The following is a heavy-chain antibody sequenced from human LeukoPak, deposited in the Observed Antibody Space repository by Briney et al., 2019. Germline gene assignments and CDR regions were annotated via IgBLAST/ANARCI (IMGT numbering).Heavy chain of an antibody. J-gene: IGHJ6*03. CDR3: ERDRVKDGGVYYYTMDA. V-gene: IGHV6-1*01. CDR1: GDSVSSNSAA. Sequence: SQTLSLTCAISGDSVSSNSAAWNWIRQSPSRGLEWLGRTYYRSKWYNDYAVSVKSRITINPDTSKNQFSLQLNSVTPEDTAVYYCERDRVKDGGVYYYTMDAGGKGTPFTIS. D-gene: IGHD2-8*02. CDR2: TYYRSKWYN.